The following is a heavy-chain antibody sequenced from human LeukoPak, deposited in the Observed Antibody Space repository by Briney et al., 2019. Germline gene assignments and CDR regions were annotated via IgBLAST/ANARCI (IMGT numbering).Heavy chain of an antibody. J-gene: IGHJ4*02. CDR3: ARGRYCSSTSCSAHFDY. Sequence: GGSLRLSCAASGFTFSSYWMSWVRQAPGKGLDWVANIKQDGSEKYHVDSVKGRFTISRDNAKNSLYLQMNSLRAEDTAVYYCARGRYCSSTSCSAHFDYWGQGTLVTVSS. CDR1: GFTFSSYW. D-gene: IGHD2-2*01. V-gene: IGHV3-7*01. CDR2: IKQDGSEK.